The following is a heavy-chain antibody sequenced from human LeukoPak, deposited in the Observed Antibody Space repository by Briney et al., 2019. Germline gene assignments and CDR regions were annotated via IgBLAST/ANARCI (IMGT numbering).Heavy chain of an antibody. Sequence: PSQTLSLTCTISGGSISSGSYYWSWIRQPAGKGLEWIGRIYTSGSTNYNPSLKSRVTISVDTSKNQFSLKLSSVTAADTAVYYCARGHFFWSGLEVPYYYYYMDVWGKGTTVTVSS. CDR3: ARGHFFWSGLEVPYYYYYMDV. D-gene: IGHD3-3*01. CDR1: GGSISSGSYY. V-gene: IGHV4-61*02. CDR2: IYTSGST. J-gene: IGHJ6*03.